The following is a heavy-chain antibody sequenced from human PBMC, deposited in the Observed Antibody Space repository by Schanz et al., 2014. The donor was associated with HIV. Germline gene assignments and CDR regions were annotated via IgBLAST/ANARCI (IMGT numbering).Heavy chain of an antibody. CDR3: ASDPPQNGYNSLDY. CDR2: IKQDGSEK. D-gene: IGHD5-12*01. Sequence: EVQLVESGGGLVQPGGSLRLSCAASGFTFSSYWMSWVRQAPGKGLEWVANIKQDGSEKYYVDSVKGRFTISRDNAKNSLYLQMNSLRAEDTAVYYCASDPPQNGYNSLDYWGQGTLVTVSS. V-gene: IGHV3-7*01. CDR1: GFTFSSYW. J-gene: IGHJ4*02.